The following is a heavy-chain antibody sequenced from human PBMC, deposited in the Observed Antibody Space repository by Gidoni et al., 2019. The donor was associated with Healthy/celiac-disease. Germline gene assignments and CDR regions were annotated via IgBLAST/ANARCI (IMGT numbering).Heavy chain of an antibody. Sequence: EVQLLESGGGLVQPGGSLRLSCAASGFTFSSYAMSWVRQAPGKGLEWVSAISGSGGSTYYEDSVKGRFTISRDNSKNTLYLQMNSLRAEDTAVYYCAKEYYYGSGSYSRNWFDPWGQGTLVTVSS. CDR1: GFTFSSYA. CDR2: ISGSGGST. CDR3: AKEYYYGSGSYSRNWFDP. V-gene: IGHV3-23*01. J-gene: IGHJ5*02. D-gene: IGHD3-10*01.